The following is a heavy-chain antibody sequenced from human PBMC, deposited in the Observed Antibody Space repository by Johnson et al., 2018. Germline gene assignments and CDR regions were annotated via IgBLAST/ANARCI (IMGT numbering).Heavy chain of an antibody. Sequence: VQLVQSGGGVVQPGRSLRLSCAVSGFTFSTYSMNWVRQAPGKGLEWISYISSSSSTIYYADSVKGRFTISRDNAKNSLYLQMSSLRDEDTAVYYCARDTGWFTVGGQGTLVTVSS. J-gene: IGHJ4*02. V-gene: IGHV3-48*02. CDR3: ARDTGWFTV. CDR2: ISSSSSTI. D-gene: IGHD2-15*01. CDR1: GFTFSTYS.